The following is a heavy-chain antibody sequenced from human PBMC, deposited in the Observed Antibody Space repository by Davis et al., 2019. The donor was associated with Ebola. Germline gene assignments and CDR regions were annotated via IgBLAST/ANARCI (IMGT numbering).Heavy chain of an antibody. D-gene: IGHD3-10*01. V-gene: IGHV4-59*01. Sequence: SETLSLTCTVSGGSISTYYWSWIRQAPGKGLEWIGYVYDRGNTNYNPALKSRVTISVDTSKNQFSLQLSSVTAADTAVYYCARVLIYGSGSYLFDYWGQGSLVTVSS. CDR3: ARVLIYGSGSYLFDY. CDR1: GGSISTYY. CDR2: VYDRGNT. J-gene: IGHJ4*02.